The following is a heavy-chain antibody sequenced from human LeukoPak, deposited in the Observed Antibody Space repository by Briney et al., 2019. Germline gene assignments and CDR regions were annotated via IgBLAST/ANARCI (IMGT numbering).Heavy chain of an antibody. Sequence: GGSLRPSCAASGFTFNTYWMTWVREAPGKGLEWGANIKQDGSEKNYVDSVKGRFTISRDNAKNSLFLQMKSLGVEDTAVYYCARDGYNWNDLDYWGQGTLVTVSS. V-gene: IGHV3-7*01. D-gene: IGHD1-1*01. CDR1: GFTFNTYW. CDR2: IKQDGSEK. J-gene: IGHJ4*02. CDR3: ARDGYNWNDLDY.